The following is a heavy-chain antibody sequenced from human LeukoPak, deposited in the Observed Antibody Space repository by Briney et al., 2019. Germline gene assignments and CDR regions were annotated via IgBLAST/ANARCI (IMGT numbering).Heavy chain of an antibody. CDR1: GGSISSYY. CDR2: IYFSGST. J-gene: IGHJ4*02. CDR3: ARADSWNYVPLDC. V-gene: IGHV4-4*07. Sequence: SETLSLTCTVSGGSISSYYWSWIRQPAGKGLEWIGHIYFSGSTNYNPSLKSRVTMSVDTSKNQFSLRLSSVTAADTAVHFCARADSWNYVPLDCWGQGTLVTVSA. D-gene: IGHD1-7*01.